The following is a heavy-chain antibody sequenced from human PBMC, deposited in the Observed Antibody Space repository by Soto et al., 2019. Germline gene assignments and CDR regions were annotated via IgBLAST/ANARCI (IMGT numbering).Heavy chain of an antibody. Sequence: AGGSLRLSCAASEFTFSSYAMSWVRQAPGKGLEWVSAISGSGDRTYYADSVKGRFTISRDTSKNTLSLQMNGLRAEDTALYYCAKSFSSNWYDYFNYWGQGTLVTVSS. J-gene: IGHJ4*02. D-gene: IGHD6-13*01. CDR3: AKSFSSNWYDYFNY. CDR2: ISGSGDRT. V-gene: IGHV3-23*01. CDR1: EFTFSSYA.